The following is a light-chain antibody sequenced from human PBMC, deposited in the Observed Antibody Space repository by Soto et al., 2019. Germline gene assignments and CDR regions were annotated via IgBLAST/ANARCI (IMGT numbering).Light chain of an antibody. CDR3: YSAADDNVV. V-gene: IGLV3-27*01. CDR1: VLAKKQ. Sequence: SYELTQPSSVSVSPGQTARITCSGDVLAKKQSRWLQQKPGQAPVLLIYKHTERPSGIPDRFSGSSSGTTVTLTISGAQVEDEADYYCYSAADDNVVFGGGTKVTVL. J-gene: IGLJ3*02. CDR2: KHT.